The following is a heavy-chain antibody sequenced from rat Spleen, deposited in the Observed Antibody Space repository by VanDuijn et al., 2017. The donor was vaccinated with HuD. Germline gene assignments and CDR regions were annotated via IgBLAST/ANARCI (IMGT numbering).Heavy chain of an antibody. Sequence: EVQLVESDGDLVQPGRSLKLSCSASGFTFSDYYMAWVRQAPTKGLEWVATISYDGSNTHYRDSVKGRFTISRDNAKNTQYLQMDSLRSEDTATYYCTRGYVMDAWGQGASVTVSS. CDR2: ISYDGSNT. CDR1: GFTFSDYY. V-gene: IGHV5-29*01. CDR3: TRGYVMDA. J-gene: IGHJ4*01.